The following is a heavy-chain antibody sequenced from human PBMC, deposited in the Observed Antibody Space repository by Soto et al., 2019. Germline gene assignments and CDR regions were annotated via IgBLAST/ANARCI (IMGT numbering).Heavy chain of an antibody. CDR1: GYTFTTYA. D-gene: IGHD1-26*01. J-gene: IGHJ6*02. V-gene: IGHV1-3*01. CDR2: INPASGHT. Sequence: QVQLVQSGAEVKKPGASVKVSCKASGYTFTTYALHWVRQAPGQRPEWMGWINPASGHTKYSKRFQDRVTITRDTSASTGYMELSSLRCEDTAVYYCGRAVVGATGEILYNAMDVWGQGTTVTVSS. CDR3: GRAVVGATGEILYNAMDV.